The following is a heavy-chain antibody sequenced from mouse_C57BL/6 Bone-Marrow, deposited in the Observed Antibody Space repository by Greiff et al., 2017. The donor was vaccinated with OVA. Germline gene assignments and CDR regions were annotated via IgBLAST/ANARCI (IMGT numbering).Heavy chain of an antibody. CDR2: LSSGGDYI. Sequence: EVKVVESGEGLVKPGGSLKLSCAASGFTFSSYAMSWVRQTPEKRLEWVAYLSSGGDYIYYADTVKGRFTISRDNARNTLYLQMSSLKSEDTAMYYCTRVDYYYGMDYWGQGTSVTVSS. CDR1: GFTFSSYA. J-gene: IGHJ4*01. CDR3: TRVDYYYGMDY. V-gene: IGHV5-9-1*02.